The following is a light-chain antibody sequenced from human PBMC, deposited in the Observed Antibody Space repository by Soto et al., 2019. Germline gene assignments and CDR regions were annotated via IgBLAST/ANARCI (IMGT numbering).Light chain of an antibody. V-gene: IGKV1D-13*01. J-gene: IGKJ3*01. CDR2: GAS. CDR3: QQSSNYFT. Sequence: AILLTQSPSSLSASVGDRVTITCRASQGLNTNLAWYQQKPGKSPKLLMYGASTLQKGVPSRFSGNGSGTDFTLTISSLQPEDSATYYCQQSSNYFTFGPGTKVDI. CDR1: QGLNTN.